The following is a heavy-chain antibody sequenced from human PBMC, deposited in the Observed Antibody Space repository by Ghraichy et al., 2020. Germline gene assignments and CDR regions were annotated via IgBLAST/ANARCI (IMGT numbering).Heavy chain of an antibody. J-gene: IGHJ3*02. CDR3: SKDRVPAADYDAFDI. Sequence: GGSLRLSCAASGFTFSSYAMSWVRQAPGKGLEWASAISGSGGSTYYADSVKGRFTISRDNSKNTLYLQMNSLRAEDTAVYYCSKDRVPAADYDAFDIWGQGTMVTVSS. CDR2: ISGSGGST. CDR1: GFTFSSYA. V-gene: IGHV3-23*01. D-gene: IGHD2-2*01.